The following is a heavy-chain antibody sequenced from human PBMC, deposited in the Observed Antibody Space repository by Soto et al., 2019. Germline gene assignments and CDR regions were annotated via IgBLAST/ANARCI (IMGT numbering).Heavy chain of an antibody. CDR1: GFTFSSYA. J-gene: IGHJ4*02. CDR2: ISYDGSNK. V-gene: IGHV3-30-3*01. D-gene: IGHD2-15*01. CDR3: ARRTVVSLFAY. Sequence: QVQLVESGGGVVQPGRSLRLSCAASGFTFSSYAMHWVRQAPGKGLEWVAIISYDGSNKYYADSVKGRFTISRDTSKNTLFLQMNSLTAEDTAVYYCARRTVVSLFAYWGQGTLVTVSS.